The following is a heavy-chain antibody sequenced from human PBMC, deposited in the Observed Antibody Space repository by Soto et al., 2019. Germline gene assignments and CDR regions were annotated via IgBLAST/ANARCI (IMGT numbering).Heavy chain of an antibody. D-gene: IGHD6-13*01. CDR1: GGSMSGYY. CDR3: AGNIAAAGRRYYGMDV. J-gene: IGHJ6*02. CDR2: VYTSETT. Sequence: QVQLQESGPGLVKPSETLSLTCTVSGGSMSGYYWRWIRQSAGKGLEWIGRVYTSETTYYNPSLKSRDTMSLDTSKNQFSLNLYSVPAADTAVYYCAGNIAAAGRRYYGMDVWGQVTTVTVSS. V-gene: IGHV4-4*07.